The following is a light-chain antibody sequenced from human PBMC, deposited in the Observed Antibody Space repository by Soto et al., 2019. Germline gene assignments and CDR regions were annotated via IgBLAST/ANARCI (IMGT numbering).Light chain of an antibody. CDR1: NTDVGGYNF. CDR3: SSFTSSTTVV. J-gene: IGLJ2*01. CDR2: EVA. V-gene: IGLV2-14*01. Sequence: QSALTQPASVSGSPGQSITISCTGTNTDVGGYNFVSWYQQHPGKAPKLMISEVANRPSGVSNRFSGSKSGNTASLTISGLQTEDEADYYCSSFTSSTTVVFGGGTKLTVL.